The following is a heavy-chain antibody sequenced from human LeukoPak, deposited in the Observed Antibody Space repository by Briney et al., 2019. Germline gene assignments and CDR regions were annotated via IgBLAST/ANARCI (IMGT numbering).Heavy chain of an antibody. CDR2: ISNSGTT. J-gene: IGHJ5*02. Sequence: SETLSLTCTVSVGSIGTHYCSWIRQPPGKGLEWIGYISNSGTTNCNPSLKSRLDMSVDTSKNQFSLKLSSVTAADTAVYYCARHLGLARGSNWLDPWGQGTLVIVSS. CDR1: VGSIGTHY. CDR3: ARHLGLARGSNWLDP. D-gene: IGHD3-16*01. V-gene: IGHV4-59*08.